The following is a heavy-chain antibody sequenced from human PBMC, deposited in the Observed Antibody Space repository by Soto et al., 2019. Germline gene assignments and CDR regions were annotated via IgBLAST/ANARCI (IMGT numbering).Heavy chain of an antibody. CDR3: MRASMPKAHFDS. CDR2: MHTSGST. D-gene: IGHD2-2*01. CDR1: GGSIRGYY. V-gene: IGHV4-4*07. J-gene: IGHJ4*02. Sequence: QMQLQESGPGLVKPSETLSLTCTVSGGSIRGYYWSWIRQSAGMGLEWIGRMHTSGSTNYNPSLKSRVTFSVDMSKNQISLKLTSVTAADTALYYCMRASMPKAHFDSWGQGTLVTISS.